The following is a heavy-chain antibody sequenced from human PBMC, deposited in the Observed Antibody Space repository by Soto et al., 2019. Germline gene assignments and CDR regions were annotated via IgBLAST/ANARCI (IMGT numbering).Heavy chain of an antibody. V-gene: IGHV1-69*13. J-gene: IGHJ4*02. CDR2: ITPIYPTT. Sequence: SVKVSCKASGGTFYTYTFSWVRQAPGQGLEWMGSITPIYPTTNYAEKFQGRLTATADGSTNTAYMELNSLTSEDTAVYYCARIPRYSFPTSDDLDSWGQGTLVTVSS. D-gene: IGHD5-18*01. CDR3: ARIPRYSFPTSDDLDS. CDR1: GGTFYTYT.